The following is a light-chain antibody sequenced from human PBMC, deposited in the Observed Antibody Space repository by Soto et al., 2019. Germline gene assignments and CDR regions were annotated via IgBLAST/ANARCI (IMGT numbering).Light chain of an antibody. CDR2: DAS. CDR1: QSVSNL. V-gene: IGKV3-11*01. Sequence: EFVLTQSPATLSLSPGERATLSCRASQSVSNLLAWYQQKPGQAPRLLIYDASKRATGIPGRFSGSGSGTDFTLTISSLEPEDSAVYYCHQRSNWPPSFGPGTTVDIK. J-gene: IGKJ3*01. CDR3: HQRSNWPPS.